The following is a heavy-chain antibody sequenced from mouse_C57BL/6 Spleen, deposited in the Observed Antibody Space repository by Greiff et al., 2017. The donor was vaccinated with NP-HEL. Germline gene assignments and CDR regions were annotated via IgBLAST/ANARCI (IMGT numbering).Heavy chain of an antibody. CDR1: GYTFTDYE. D-gene: IGHD2-3*01. CDR3: TSGYSYWFAY. CDR2: IDPETGGT. V-gene: IGHV1-15*01. Sequence: VQLQQSGAELVRPGASVTLSCKASGYTFTDYEMHWVKQTPVHGLEWIGAIDPETGGTAYNQKFKGKAILTADKSSSTAYMELRSLTSEDSAVYYCTSGYSYWFAYWGQGTLVTVSA. J-gene: IGHJ3*01.